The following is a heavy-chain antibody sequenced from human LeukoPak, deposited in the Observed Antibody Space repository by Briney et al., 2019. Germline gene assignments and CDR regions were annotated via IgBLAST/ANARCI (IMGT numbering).Heavy chain of an antibody. CDR1: GGSFSGYY. Sequence: SETLSLTCAVHGGSFSGYYWGWIRQPPGKGLEWIGSVYHSGTTYYNPSLQSRVGISADMSRNQFSLRLNSMTAADTAVYYCVRDEAEFGNRQWYFDLWGRGTLVIVSS. CDR2: VYHSGTT. J-gene: IGHJ2*01. V-gene: IGHV4-38-2*02. D-gene: IGHD2/OR15-2a*01. CDR3: VRDEAEFGNRQWYFDL.